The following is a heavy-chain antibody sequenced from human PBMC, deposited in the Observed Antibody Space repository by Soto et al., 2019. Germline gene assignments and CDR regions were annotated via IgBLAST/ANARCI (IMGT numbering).Heavy chain of an antibody. Sequence: QVQLQQWGAGLLKPSETLSLTCAVYGGSFSGYYWSWIRQPPGKGLEWIGEINHSGSTNYNPSLRSRVTISVDTSKTQFSLKLSSVTAADTAVYYCARTYGGYNYWGQGTLVTVSS. J-gene: IGHJ4*02. CDR3: ARTYGGYNY. V-gene: IGHV4-34*01. CDR1: GGSFSGYY. D-gene: IGHD4-17*01. CDR2: INHSGST.